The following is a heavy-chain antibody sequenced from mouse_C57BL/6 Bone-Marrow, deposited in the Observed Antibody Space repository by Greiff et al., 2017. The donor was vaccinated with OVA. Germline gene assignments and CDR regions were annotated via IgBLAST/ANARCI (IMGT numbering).Heavy chain of an antibody. CDR2: ILPSIGRT. CDR3: ASPSLIYYYGRGYFDV. V-gene: IGHV15-2*01. D-gene: IGHD1-1*01. J-gene: IGHJ1*03. CDR1: DSEVFPIAY. Sequence: QVQLKESGSELRSPGSSVKLSCKDFDSEVFPIAYMSWVRQKPGHGFEWIGGILPSIGRTIYGEKFEDKATLDADTLSNTAYLELNRQTCEDSAIYYCASPSLIYYYGRGYFDVWGTGTTVTVSS.